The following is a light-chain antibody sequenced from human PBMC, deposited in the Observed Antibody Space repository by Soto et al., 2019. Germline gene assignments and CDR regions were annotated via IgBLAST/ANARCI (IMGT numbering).Light chain of an antibody. V-gene: IGKV4-1*01. J-gene: IGKJ2*01. CDR1: QSVLYSSKKKNY. CDR2: WAS. Sequence: DTVMTQSPDSLAVSLGERATINCKSSQSVLYSSKKKNYLAWYQQRPGQPPKLLIYWASTRESGVPDRFIGSGSGTDFTLTITSLQAEDVAVYYCQQYYSTPSYTFGQGTKLEIK. CDR3: QQYYSTPSYT.